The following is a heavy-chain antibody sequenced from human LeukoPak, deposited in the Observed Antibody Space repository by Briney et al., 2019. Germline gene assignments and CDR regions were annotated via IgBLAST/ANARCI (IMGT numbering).Heavy chain of an antibody. CDR3: ARDRYDFWSGYYVY. D-gene: IGHD3-3*01. V-gene: IGHV3-21*01. J-gene: IGHJ4*02. CDR1: GFTFSSYS. CDR2: ISSSSSYI. Sequence: KPGGSLRLSCAASGFTFSSYSMNWVRQAPGKGLEWVSSISSSSSYIYYADSVKGRFTISRDNAKNSLYLQMNSLRAEDTAVYHCARDRYDFWSGYYVYWGQGTLVTVSS.